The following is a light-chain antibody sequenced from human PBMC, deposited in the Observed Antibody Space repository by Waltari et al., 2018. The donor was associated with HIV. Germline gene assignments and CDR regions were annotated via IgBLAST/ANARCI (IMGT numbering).Light chain of an antibody. Sequence: DTQLTQSPSFLPASVGDRVTITCRASQGLSSFLAWYQQKPGTAPKLLIYSTSTLQSGVPARFSGGGSGTEFSLTISSLQPEDLGTYFCQQLTTFGQGTQLEI. V-gene: IGKV1-9*01. CDR2: STS. J-gene: IGKJ2*01. CDR3: QQLTT. CDR1: QGLSSF.